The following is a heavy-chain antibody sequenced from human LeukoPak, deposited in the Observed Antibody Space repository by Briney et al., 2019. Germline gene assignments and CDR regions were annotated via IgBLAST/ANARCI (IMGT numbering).Heavy chain of an antibody. CDR2: INHSGST. D-gene: IGHD3-16*01. CDR3: ARPSGLLDPDAFDI. CDR1: GGSFSGYY. Sequence: SETLSLTCAVYGGSFSGYYWSWIRQPPGKGLEWIGEINHSGSTNYNPSLKSRVTISVDTSKNQFSLKLSSVTAADTAVYYCARPSGLLDPDAFDIWGQGTLVTVSS. J-gene: IGHJ4*02. V-gene: IGHV4-34*01.